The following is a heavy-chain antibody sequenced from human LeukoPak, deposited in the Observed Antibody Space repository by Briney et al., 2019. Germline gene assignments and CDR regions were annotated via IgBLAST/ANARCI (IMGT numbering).Heavy chain of an antibody. CDR2: IWHDGSEK. J-gene: IGHJ4*02. CDR1: GFTFSSNG. CDR3: AGAWT. Sequence: GSSLRLSCAASGFTFSSNGMQWVRQAPGKGLEWVAVIWHDGSEKYYADSVKGRFTISRDNSKNTLYLQMNNLRAEDTALYYCAGAWTWGQGTLVTVSS. D-gene: IGHD1-1*01. V-gene: IGHV3-33*01.